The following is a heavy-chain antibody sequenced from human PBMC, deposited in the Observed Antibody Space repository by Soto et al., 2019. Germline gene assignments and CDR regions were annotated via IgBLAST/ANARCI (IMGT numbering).Heavy chain of an antibody. J-gene: IGHJ4*02. CDR1: GGSISGSY. V-gene: IGHV4-59*01. CDR2: VYYTGST. CDR3: ARRVAVPGAHSDY. D-gene: IGHD6-19*01. Sequence: SETLSLTCSVSGGSISGSYWSWIRQSPGKGLEWLGYVYYTGSTNYSPSLRSRVSISVDTSKNEFSLRLSSVTAADTAVYFCARRVAVPGAHSDYWGQGTKGIVSA.